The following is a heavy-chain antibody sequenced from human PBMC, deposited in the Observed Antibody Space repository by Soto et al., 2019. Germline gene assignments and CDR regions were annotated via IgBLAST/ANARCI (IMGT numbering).Heavy chain of an antibody. Sequence: GGSLRLSCAASGFTFSDYYMSWIRQAPGQRLEWMGWINAGNGNTKYSQKFQGRVTITRDTSASTAYMELSSLRSEDTAVYYCASGPDYYVLRYYYYGMDVWGQGTTVTVSS. CDR1: GFTFSDYY. D-gene: IGHD3-10*02. CDR3: ASGPDYYVLRYYYYGMDV. J-gene: IGHJ6*02. V-gene: IGHV1-3*01. CDR2: INAGNGNT.